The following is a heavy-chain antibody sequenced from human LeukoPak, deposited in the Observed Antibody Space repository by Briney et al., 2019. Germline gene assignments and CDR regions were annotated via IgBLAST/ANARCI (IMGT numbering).Heavy chain of an antibody. D-gene: IGHD3-10*01. CDR2: IYTSGST. CDR3: ARSWGIMVRGVINIGYYFDY. V-gene: IGHV4-4*07. Sequence: SETLSLTCTVSGGSLSSYYWSWIRQPAGKGLEWIGRIYTSGSTNYNPSLKSRVTMSVDTSKNQFSLKLSSATAADTAVYYCARSWGIMVRGVINIGYYFDYWGQGALVTVSS. CDR1: GGSLSSYY. J-gene: IGHJ4*02.